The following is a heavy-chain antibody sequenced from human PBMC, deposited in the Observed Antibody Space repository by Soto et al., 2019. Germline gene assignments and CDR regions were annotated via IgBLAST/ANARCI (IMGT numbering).Heavy chain of an antibody. CDR1: GFSFSTYV. CDR3: AKLEGGED. V-gene: IGHV3-23*01. D-gene: IGHD3-16*01. CDR2: IGRSGDST. Sequence: EVQLLESGGGLVQPGGSLRLSCAASGFSFSTYVMTWVRQAPGKGLEWVSAIGRSGDSTNYADSVKGRFTISRDNSKNTLYLQMNSLRGEDTAMYYCAKLEGGEDWGQGTLVTVSS. J-gene: IGHJ4*02.